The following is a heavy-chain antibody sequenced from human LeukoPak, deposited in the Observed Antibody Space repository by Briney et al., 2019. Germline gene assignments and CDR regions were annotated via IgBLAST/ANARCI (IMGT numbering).Heavy chain of an antibody. D-gene: IGHD3-22*01. J-gene: IGHJ5*02. Sequence: GGSLRLSCAASGFTFDDYAMHWVRQAPGKGLEWVSGISWNSGSIGYADSVKGRFTISRDNAKNSLYLQMNSLRAEDTALYYCAKGRWYYYDSSGYSRDNWFDPWGQGTLVTVSS. CDR3: AKGRWYYYDSSGYSRDNWFDP. CDR2: ISWNSGSI. V-gene: IGHV3-9*01. CDR1: GFTFDDYA.